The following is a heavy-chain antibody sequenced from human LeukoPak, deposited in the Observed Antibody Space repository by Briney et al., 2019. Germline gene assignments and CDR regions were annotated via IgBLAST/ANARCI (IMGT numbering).Heavy chain of an antibody. Sequence: GGSLRLSCAASGFTFSNYVMSWVRQAPGKGLEWVSGISGSGGSTYYADSVKGRFTISRDNSKNTLYLQMNSLRAEDTAVYYCAKEGIVAYYYYYIDVWGKGTTVTVSS. CDR2: ISGSGGST. V-gene: IGHV3-23*01. CDR3: AKEGIVAYYYYYIDV. D-gene: IGHD6-13*01. J-gene: IGHJ6*03. CDR1: GFTFSNYV.